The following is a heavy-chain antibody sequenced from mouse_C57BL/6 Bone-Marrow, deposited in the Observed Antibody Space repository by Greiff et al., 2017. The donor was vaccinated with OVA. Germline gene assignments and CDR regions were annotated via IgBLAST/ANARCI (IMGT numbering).Heavy chain of an antibody. J-gene: IGHJ4*01. CDR2: IDPSDSYT. CDR3: ARANYSNYRYYAMDY. D-gene: IGHD2-5*01. V-gene: IGHV1-69*01. Sequence: QVQLQQPGAELVMPGASVKLSCKASGYTFTSYWMHWVKQRPGQGLEWIGEIDPSDSYTNYNQKFKGKSTLTVDKSSSTAYMQLSSLTSEDSAVYYCARANYSNYRYYAMDYWGQGTSVTVSS. CDR1: GYTFTSYW.